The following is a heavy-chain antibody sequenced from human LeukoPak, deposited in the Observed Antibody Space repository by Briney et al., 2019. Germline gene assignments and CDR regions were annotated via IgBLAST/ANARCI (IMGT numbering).Heavy chain of an antibody. J-gene: IGHJ4*02. Sequence: PGGSLRLSCAASGFTFSSYWMSWVRQAPGKGLEWVSAISGSGGSTYYADSVKGRFTISRDNSKNTLYLQMNSLRAEDTAVYYCANRRWLVSSFDYWGQGTLVTVSS. D-gene: IGHD6-19*01. CDR2: ISGSGGST. V-gene: IGHV3-23*01. CDR3: ANRRWLVSSFDY. CDR1: GFTFSSYW.